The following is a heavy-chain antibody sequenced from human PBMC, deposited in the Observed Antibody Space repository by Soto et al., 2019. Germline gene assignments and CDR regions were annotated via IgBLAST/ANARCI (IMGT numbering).Heavy chain of an antibody. Sequence: ASVKVSCKASGYTFTSYDINWVRQATGQGLEWMGWMNPNSGNTGYAQKFQGRVTMTRNTSISTAYMELSSLRSEDTAVYYCARVYYDYVWGSYRRTRPFDYWGQGTLVTVSS. CDR3: ARVYYDYVWGSYRRTRPFDY. CDR1: GYTFTSYD. J-gene: IGHJ4*02. CDR2: MNPNSGNT. V-gene: IGHV1-8*01. D-gene: IGHD3-16*02.